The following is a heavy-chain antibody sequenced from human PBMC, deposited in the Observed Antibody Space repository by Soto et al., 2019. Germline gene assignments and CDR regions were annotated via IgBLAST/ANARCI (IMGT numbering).Heavy chain of an antibody. J-gene: IGHJ6*02. V-gene: IGHV3-30*04. Sequence: QVQLVESGGGVVQPGSSLRLSCTASGFTFSIYAMHWVRQAPGKGLEWVSIISFDGKNIDYARSVRGRFTISRDNSQNTLYLQMDILRTEDTAVYYCARRDFYCRGRNFFSGDYAMDVWGQGTTVTVSS. CDR1: GFTFSIYA. D-gene: IGHD2-15*01. CDR3: ARRDFYCRGRNFFSGDYAMDV. CDR2: ISFDGKNI.